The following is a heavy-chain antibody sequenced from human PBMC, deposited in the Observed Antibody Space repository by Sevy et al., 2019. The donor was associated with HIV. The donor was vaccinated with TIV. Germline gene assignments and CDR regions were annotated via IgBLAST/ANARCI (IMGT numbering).Heavy chain of an antibody. CDR3: AKGGPNSGYDYYLDY. CDR2: IWSDGSKI. Sequence: GGSLRLSCAASGFTFSNYAMHWVRQAPGKGLAWVALIWSDGSKIFYADSVKGRFTISRDNSESTLYLQMNSLRAEDTPLYHCAKGGPNSGYDYYLDYWGQGTLVTVSS. CDR1: GFTFSNYA. V-gene: IGHV3-33*06. J-gene: IGHJ4*02. D-gene: IGHD5-12*01.